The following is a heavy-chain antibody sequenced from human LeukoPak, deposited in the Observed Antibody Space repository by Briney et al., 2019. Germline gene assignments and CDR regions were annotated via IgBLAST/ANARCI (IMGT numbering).Heavy chain of an antibody. V-gene: IGHV6-1*01. CDR3: ATEVAGTWAFDI. CDR2: TYYRSKWYN. Sequence: SQTLSLTCAISGGSVSSNCAAWHWIRQSPSRGLEGLGRTYYRSKWYNDYAASVTSRITINPDTSKNQFSLLLNSVTPEDTAVYQCATEVAGTWAFDIWGQGTMVTVSS. CDR1: GGSVSSNCAA. D-gene: IGHD6-19*01. J-gene: IGHJ3*02.